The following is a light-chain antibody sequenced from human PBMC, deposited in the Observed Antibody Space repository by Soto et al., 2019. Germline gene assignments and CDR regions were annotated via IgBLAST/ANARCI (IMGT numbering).Light chain of an antibody. CDR1: SSDVGNYNY. CDR3: CSYAGSYSVV. J-gene: IGLJ2*01. Sequence: QSALTQPRSVSGSPGQSVTISCTGTSSDVGNYNYVSWYQQHPGKAPKLMIYDVIKRPSGAPDRFSGSKSGNTASLTISGLQAEDEADYYCCSYAGSYSVVFGGGTQLTVL. V-gene: IGLV2-11*01. CDR2: DVI.